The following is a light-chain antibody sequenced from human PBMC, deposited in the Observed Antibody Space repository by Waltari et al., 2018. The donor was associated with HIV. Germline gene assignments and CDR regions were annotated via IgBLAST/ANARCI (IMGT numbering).Light chain of an antibody. CDR3: AAWDDIRSGWI. CDR1: TSDIGNNY. Sequence: QSVLTQTPSASGTPGQRGPISCSGSTSDIGNNYVYWFQQFPGTPPNVLIYKNDQRPSGVSDRFSASKSGTSASLAISGLRTEDESDFYCAAWDDIRSGWIFGGGTKLTVL. V-gene: IGLV1-47*01. CDR2: KND. J-gene: IGLJ2*01.